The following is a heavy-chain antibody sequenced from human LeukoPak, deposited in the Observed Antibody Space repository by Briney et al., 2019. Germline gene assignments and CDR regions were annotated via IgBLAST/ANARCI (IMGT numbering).Heavy chain of an antibody. Sequence: VGSLTLSCAASGFTFSSYWMYWVRQAPGKGLVWVSRINSDGSSTSYADSVKGRCSISRDNAKNTLYLQMNSLRAEDTAVYYCARSPVEVDGFDIWGQGPMVPVSS. V-gene: IGHV3-74*01. CDR1: GFTFSSYW. D-gene: IGHD2-2*01. J-gene: IGHJ3*02. CDR2: INSDGSST. CDR3: ARSPVEVDGFDI.